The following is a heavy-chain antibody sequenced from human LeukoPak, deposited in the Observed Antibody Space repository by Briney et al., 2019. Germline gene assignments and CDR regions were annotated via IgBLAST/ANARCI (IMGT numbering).Heavy chain of an antibody. CDR1: GGSISSSSYY. CDR3: ARLLSYSSSWYYYYYYGMDV. Sequence: SETLSLTCTVSGGSISSSSYYWGWLRQPPGKGLEWIGSIYYSGSTYYNPSLKSRVTISVDTPKNQFSQKLSSVTAADTAVYYCARLLSYSSSWYYYYYYGMDVWGQGTTVTVSS. J-gene: IGHJ6*02. D-gene: IGHD6-13*01. CDR2: IYYSGST. V-gene: IGHV4-39*01.